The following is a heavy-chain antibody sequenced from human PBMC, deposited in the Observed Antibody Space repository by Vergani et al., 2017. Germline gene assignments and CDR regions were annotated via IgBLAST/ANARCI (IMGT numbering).Heavy chain of an antibody. CDR3: AREGGPWAYYMDV. CDR1: GFTFSSYW. CDR2: IKQDGSEK. J-gene: IGHJ6*03. Sequence: EVQLVESGGGLVQPGGSLRLSCAASGFTFSSYWMSWVRQAPGKGLEWVANIKQDGSEKYYVDSVKGRFTISRDNAKNSLYLQMNSLRAEDTAVYYCAREGGPWAYYMDVWGKGTTVTVSS. V-gene: IGHV3-7*01. D-gene: IGHD1-26*01.